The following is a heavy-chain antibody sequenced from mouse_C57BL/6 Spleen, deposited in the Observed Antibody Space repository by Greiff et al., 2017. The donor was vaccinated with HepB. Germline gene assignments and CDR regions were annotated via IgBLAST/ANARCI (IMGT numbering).Heavy chain of an antibody. CDR1: GYAFSSSW. D-gene: IGHD1-1*01. CDR3: ARGFTTVVPFDY. J-gene: IGHJ2*01. V-gene: IGHV1-82*01. CDR2: IYPGDGDT. Sequence: QVQLQQSGPELVKPGASVKISCKASGYAFSSSWMNWVKQRPGKGLEWIGRIYPGDGDTNYNGKFKGKATLTADKSSSTAYMQLSSLTSEDSAVYFCARGFTTVVPFDYWGQGTTLTVSS.